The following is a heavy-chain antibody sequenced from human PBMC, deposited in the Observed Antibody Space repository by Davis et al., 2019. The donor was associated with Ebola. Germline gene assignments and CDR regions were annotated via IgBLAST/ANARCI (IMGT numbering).Heavy chain of an antibody. CDR2: ISYDGSNK. Sequence: GGSLRLSCAASGFTFSSYWMSWVRQAPGKGLEWVAVISYDGSNKYYAYSVKGRFTISRDNSKNTLYLQMNSLRAEDTAVYYCAKDKVAGPLFDDWGQGTLVTVSS. V-gene: IGHV3-30*18. J-gene: IGHJ4*02. CDR1: GFTFSSYW. CDR3: AKDKVAGPLFDD. D-gene: IGHD6-19*01.